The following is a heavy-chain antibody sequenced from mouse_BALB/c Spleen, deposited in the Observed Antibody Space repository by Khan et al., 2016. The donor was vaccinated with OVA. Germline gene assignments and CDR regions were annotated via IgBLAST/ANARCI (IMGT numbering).Heavy chain of an antibody. Sequence: QVQLQQSGTELLKPGASVKISCKATDYTFSSYWIEWIKQRTGHGLEWIGEILPGSDSPNYNERFMGKATFTADTSSNTAYMQLSSLTSEDSAVYYSARQGGGDFCWFTYWGQGTLVTVSA. CDR1: DYTFSSYW. CDR3: ARQGGGDFCWFTY. D-gene: IGHD2-13*01. J-gene: IGHJ3*01. V-gene: IGHV1-9*01. CDR2: ILPGSDSP.